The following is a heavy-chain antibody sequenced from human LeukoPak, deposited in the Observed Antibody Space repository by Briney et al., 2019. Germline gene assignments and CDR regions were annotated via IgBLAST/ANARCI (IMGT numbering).Heavy chain of an antibody. V-gene: IGHV3-53*01. CDR1: GFTVSSNY. Sequence: GGSLRLSGVASGFTVSSNYMSWVRQAPGKGLEWVSVIYSGGSTYYADSVKGRFTISRDNSKNTLYLQMNSLRVEDTAVYYCARDYGVAEGYWGQGTLVTVSS. CDR2: IYSGGST. CDR3: ARDYGVAEGY. J-gene: IGHJ4*02. D-gene: IGHD6-19*01.